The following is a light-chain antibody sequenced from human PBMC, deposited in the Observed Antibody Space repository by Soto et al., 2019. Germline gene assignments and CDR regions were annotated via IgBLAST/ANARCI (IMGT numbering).Light chain of an antibody. Sequence: EIVLTQSPATLSLSPGERATLSCRASQSVSSYLAWYQQKPGQAPRLLIYDASTLYSGVPSRFSGSGSGTDFTLTISGLQPEDFATYYCQQLSRYPSTFGGGTKVEIK. J-gene: IGKJ4*01. V-gene: IGKV3-11*01. CDR3: QQLSRYPST. CDR2: DAS. CDR1: QSVSSY.